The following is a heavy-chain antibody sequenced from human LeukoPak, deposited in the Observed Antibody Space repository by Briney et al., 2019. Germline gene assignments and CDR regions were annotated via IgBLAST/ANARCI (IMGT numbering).Heavy chain of an antibody. V-gene: IGHV4-30-4*08. D-gene: IGHD1-26*01. J-gene: IGHJ6*03. CDR3: ARESGWSSGYMDV. Sequence: SQTLSLTCTVSGGSISSGDCYWSWIRQPPGKGLEWIGYIYYSGSTYYNPSLKSRVTISVDTSKNQFSLKLSSVTAADTAVYYCARESGWSSGYMDVWGKGTTVTVSS. CDR2: IYYSGST. CDR1: GGSISSGDCY.